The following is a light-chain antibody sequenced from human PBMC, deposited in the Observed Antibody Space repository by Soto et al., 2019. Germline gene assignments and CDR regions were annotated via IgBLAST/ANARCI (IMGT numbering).Light chain of an antibody. CDR2: AAS. CDR1: QDISTY. CDR3: QQTNSFPLT. V-gene: IGKV1-12*01. J-gene: IGKJ4*01. Sequence: DIQMTQSPSSVSASVGDIVTITCRASQDISTYFAWYQQRPGKAPNLLIYAASTLQSGVPSRFGGSGSGTDFSLTIRSLQPEDAATYYFQQTNSFPLTAGGGTKVEIK.